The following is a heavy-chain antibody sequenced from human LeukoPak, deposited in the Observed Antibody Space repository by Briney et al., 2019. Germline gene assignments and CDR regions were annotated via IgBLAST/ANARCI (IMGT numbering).Heavy chain of an antibody. J-gene: IGHJ4*02. Sequence: SVKVSCKASGGTFSSYVINWVRQAPGQGLEWTGGIIPIYGAGKSAQKFQDRVTITADESTSTVYMELSSLRSEDTAVYYCARDTTDYTGMYWGQGTLVTVSS. V-gene: IGHV1-69*01. D-gene: IGHD4-11*01. CDR3: ARDTTDYTGMY. CDR1: GGTFSSYV. CDR2: IIPIYGAG.